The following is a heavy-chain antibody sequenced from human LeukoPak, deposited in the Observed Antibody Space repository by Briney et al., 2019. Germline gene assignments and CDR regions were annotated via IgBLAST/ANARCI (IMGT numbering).Heavy chain of an antibody. V-gene: IGHV4-59*01. CDR3: ARGGNYYDSSGYYYFDY. CDR2: IYYSGST. Sequence: SETLSLTCTVSGGSISSYYWSWIRQPPGKGLEWIGYIYYSGSTNYNPSLKSRVTILVDTSKNQFSLKLSSVTAADTAVYYCARGGNYYDSSGYYYFDYWGQGTLVTVSS. CDR1: GGSISSYY. J-gene: IGHJ4*02. D-gene: IGHD3-22*01.